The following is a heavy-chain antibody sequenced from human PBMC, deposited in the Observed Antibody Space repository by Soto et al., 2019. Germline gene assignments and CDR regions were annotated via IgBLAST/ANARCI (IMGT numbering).Heavy chain of an antibody. CDR3: AKVRGIAALDY. V-gene: IGHV3-30*18. CDR1: GFTFFSHG. D-gene: IGHD6-6*01. CDR2: SSYDGINA. J-gene: IGHJ4*02. Sequence: GGSLRLSCAASGFTFFSHGMHWVRLAPGKGLEWLAVSSYDGINAYYADSVKGRVTISRDNSKNTVFLQMNSLRADDTAVYFCAKVRGIAALDYWGQGTLVTVSS.